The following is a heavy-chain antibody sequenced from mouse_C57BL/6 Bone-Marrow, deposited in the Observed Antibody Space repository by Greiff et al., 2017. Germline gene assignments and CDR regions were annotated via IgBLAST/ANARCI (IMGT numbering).Heavy chain of an antibody. Sequence: VKLVESGAELARPGASVKMSCKASGYTFTSYTMHWVKQRPGQGLEWIGYINPSSGYTKYNQKFKDKATLTADKSSSTAYMQLSSLTSEDSAVYYCASRDDYDYWGQGTTLTVSS. J-gene: IGHJ2*01. D-gene: IGHD2-4*01. CDR2: INPSSGYT. CDR1: GYTFTSYT. V-gene: IGHV1-4*01. CDR3: ASRDDYDY.